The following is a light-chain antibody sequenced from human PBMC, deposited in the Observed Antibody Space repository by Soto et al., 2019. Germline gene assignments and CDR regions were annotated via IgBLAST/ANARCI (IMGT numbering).Light chain of an antibody. CDR3: QQSYGNPWT. CDR2: VAS. V-gene: IGKV1-39*01. CDR1: QSISNF. J-gene: IGKJ1*01. Sequence: DIQMTQSPSSLSAFVGDRVTITCRASQSISNFLNWYQQEPGKAPNLLIFVASSLHSGVSSRFSGTGSGTDFTLTISSLRPEDFATYYCQQSYGNPWTFGQGTRVEIK.